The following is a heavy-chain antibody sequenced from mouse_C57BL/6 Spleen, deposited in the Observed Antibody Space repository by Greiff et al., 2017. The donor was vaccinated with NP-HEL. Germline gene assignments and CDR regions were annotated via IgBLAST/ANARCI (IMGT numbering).Heavy chain of an antibody. D-gene: IGHD1-1*01. Sequence: EVKLVESGAELVRPGASVKLSCTASGFNIKDDYMHWVKQRPEQGLEWIGWIDPENGDTEYASKFQGKATITADTSSNTAYLQLSSLTSEDTAVYYCTLYGSSSRYFDVWGTGTTVTVSS. CDR1: GFNIKDDY. J-gene: IGHJ1*03. CDR3: TLYGSSSRYFDV. V-gene: IGHV14-4*01. CDR2: IDPENGDT.